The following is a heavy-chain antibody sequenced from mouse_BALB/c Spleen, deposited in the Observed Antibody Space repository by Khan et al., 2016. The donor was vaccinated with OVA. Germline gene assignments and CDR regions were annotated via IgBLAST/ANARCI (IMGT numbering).Heavy chain of an antibody. CDR3: ATIFDGNADAMDY. CDR1: GYTFTDYV. D-gene: IGHD2-1*01. V-gene: IGHV1-81*01. J-gene: IGHJ4*01. CDR2: IYPGSGSI. Sequence: QVQLQQSGPELVKPGASVKMSCKASGYTFTDYVISWVKQRTGQGLEWIGEIYPGSGSIYYNEKFKGKATLTADTSSNTAYMQLSSLTSEDSAVFFGATIFDGNADAMDYWDQGTSVTVSS.